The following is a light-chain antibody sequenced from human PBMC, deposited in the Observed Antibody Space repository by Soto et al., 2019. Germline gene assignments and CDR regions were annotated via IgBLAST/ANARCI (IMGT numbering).Light chain of an antibody. V-gene: IGKV3D-15*01. CDR1: QRVSSS. J-gene: IGKJ3*01. Sequence: ENGRNQCAAILTESPGERASHSCRGSQRVSSSLACYQQKPGQAARLLIYGASTRATGIPARFSGSGSGTEFTLTIISLQSEDFAVYYCQQHNNWPFTFGQGTKVDIK. CDR2: GAS. CDR3: QQHNNWPFT.